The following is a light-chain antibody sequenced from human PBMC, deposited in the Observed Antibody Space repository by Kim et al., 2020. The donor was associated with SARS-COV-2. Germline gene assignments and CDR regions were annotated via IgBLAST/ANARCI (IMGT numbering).Light chain of an antibody. CDR3: SSYRRGSTLDV. CDR1: SSDVGGFNY. V-gene: IGLV2-14*03. Sequence: QSALTQPASVSGSPGQSITISCTGTSSDVGGFNYVSWYQQHPGNAPKLMVYDVSSRPSGVSNRFSGSKSGNTASLTISGLQAEDEAVYYCSSYRRGSTLDVFGTGTKVTVL. CDR2: DVS. J-gene: IGLJ1*01.